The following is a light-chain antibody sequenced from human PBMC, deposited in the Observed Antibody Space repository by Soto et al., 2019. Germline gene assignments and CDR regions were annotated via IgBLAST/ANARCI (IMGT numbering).Light chain of an antibody. V-gene: IGKV4-1*01. J-gene: IGKJ1*01. CDR1: QSVLFSSNSKNF. CDR3: QKYNGTPRT. Sequence: DIVLTQSPDSLAVSLGERATINCKSSQSVLFSSNSKNFIAWYQQKPGKVPKLLIYEASTLQSRVPSRFSASGSGTDFTLTISSLQPEDVATYYCQKYNGTPRTFGQGTKVELK. CDR2: EAS.